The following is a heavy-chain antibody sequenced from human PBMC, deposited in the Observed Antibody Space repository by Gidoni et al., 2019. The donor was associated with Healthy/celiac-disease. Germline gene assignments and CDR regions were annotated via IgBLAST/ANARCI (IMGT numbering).Heavy chain of an antibody. CDR2: IYWNDDK. D-gene: IGHD2-15*01. CDR3: AHTRVGYWSGGSCYRGNWFDP. J-gene: IGHJ5*02. CDR1: GFSLSTRGLG. V-gene: IGHV2-5*01. Sequence: QITLKESGPTLVQPTQTLTLTCTFSGFSLSTRGLGVGWIRQPPGKALEWLALIYWNDDKRYSPSLKSRLTITKDTSKNQVVLTMTNMDPVDTATYYCAHTRVGYWSGGSCYRGNWFDPWGQGTLVTVSS.